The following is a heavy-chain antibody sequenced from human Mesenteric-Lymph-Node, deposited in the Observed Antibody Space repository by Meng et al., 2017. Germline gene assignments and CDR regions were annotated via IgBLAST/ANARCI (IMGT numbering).Heavy chain of an antibody. V-gene: IGHV4-30-2*01. Sequence: QLPDAASGLVRPSQPMSSTWAVSGDSITSGDYSWTVSRQPPGKVLGWIGYIYHGVNIYYTPFLRSRVTISVDKSRNQFSLKLTSVSAADTAVYYCVRDTRRGGGWFDYWGQGTLVTVSS. CDR3: VRDTRRGGGWFDY. CDR2: IYHGVNI. J-gene: IGHJ5*01. D-gene: IGHD3-10*01. CDR1: GDSITSGDYS.